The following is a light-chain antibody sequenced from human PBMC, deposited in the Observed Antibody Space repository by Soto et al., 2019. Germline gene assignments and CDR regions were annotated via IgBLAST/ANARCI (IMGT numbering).Light chain of an antibody. CDR2: AAS. CDR1: LNIASY. CDR3: QQSYSTPYT. Sequence: DIQMTQSPSSLSASVGDRVTITCRASLNIASYLNWYQQKAGKTPKVLISAASSLQSGVPSRFSGSGSGTDFTLTISSLHPEDFATYYCQQSYSTPYTFGQGTKVAIK. V-gene: IGKV1-39*01. J-gene: IGKJ2*01.